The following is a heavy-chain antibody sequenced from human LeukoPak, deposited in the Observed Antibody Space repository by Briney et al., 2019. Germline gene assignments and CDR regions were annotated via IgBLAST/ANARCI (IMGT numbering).Heavy chain of an antibody. CDR2: INSDGSST. Sequence: GGSLRLSCAASGFTFSSYWMHWVRHAPGKGLVWVSRINSDGSSTSYADSVKGRFAISRDNAKNTLYLQMNSLRAEDTAVYYCAREEYSGSYYYWGQGTLVTVSS. J-gene: IGHJ4*02. D-gene: IGHD1-26*01. CDR3: AREEYSGSYYY. CDR1: GFTFSSYW. V-gene: IGHV3-74*01.